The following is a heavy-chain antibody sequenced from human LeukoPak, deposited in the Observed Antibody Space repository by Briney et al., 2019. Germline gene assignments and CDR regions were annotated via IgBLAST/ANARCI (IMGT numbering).Heavy chain of an antibody. D-gene: IGHD3-16*01. J-gene: IGHJ4*02. CDR2: IKQDGSEK. Sequence: GGSLRLSCAASGFTFSSYWMSWVRQAPGKGLEWVANIKQDGSEKYYVDSVKGRFTISRDNAKNSLYLQMNSLRAEDMAVYYCARRIWGSPQPVFDYWGQGTLVTVSS. V-gene: IGHV3-7*01. CDR1: GFTFSSYW. CDR3: ARRIWGSPQPVFDY.